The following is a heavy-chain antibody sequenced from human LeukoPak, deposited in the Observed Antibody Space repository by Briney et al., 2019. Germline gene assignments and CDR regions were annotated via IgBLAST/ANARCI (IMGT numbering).Heavy chain of an antibody. CDR1: GFTVSSNY. D-gene: IGHD3-22*01. CDR2: IYSGGST. J-gene: IGHJ3*02. CDR3: AGDIYDSSGYYPGAFDI. Sequence: GGSLRLSCAASGFTVSSNYMSWVRQAPGKGLEGVSVIYSGGSTYYADSVKGRFTISRDNSKNTLYLQMNSLRAEDTAVYYCAGDIYDSSGYYPGAFDIWGQGTMVTVSS. V-gene: IGHV3-66*01.